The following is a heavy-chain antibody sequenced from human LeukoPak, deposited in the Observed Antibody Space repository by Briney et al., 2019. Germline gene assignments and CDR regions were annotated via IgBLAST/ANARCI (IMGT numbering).Heavy chain of an antibody. CDR2: INHSGST. CDR3: ARGRGYSYGYRYGGNSDLDY. J-gene: IGHJ4*02. V-gene: IGHV4-34*01. CDR1: GGSFSGYY. Sequence: SETLSLTCAVYGGSFSGYYWSWIRQPPGKGLEWIGEINHSGSTNYNPSLKSRVTISVDTSKNQFSLKLSSVTAADTAVYYCARGRGYSYGYRYGGNSDLDYWGQGTLVTVSS. D-gene: IGHD5-18*01.